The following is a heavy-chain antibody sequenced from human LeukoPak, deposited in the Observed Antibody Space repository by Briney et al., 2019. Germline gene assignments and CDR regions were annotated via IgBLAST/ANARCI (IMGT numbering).Heavy chain of an antibody. D-gene: IGHD3-16*01. V-gene: IGHV1-8*01. CDR2: MNPNSGNT. J-gene: IGHJ5*02. CDR1: GYTFTSYD. CDR3: AIALTSLISFTAGELGFEG. Sequence: ASVKVSCKASGYTFTSYDINWVRQATGQGLEWMGWMNPNSGNTGYAQKFQGRVTMTRNTSISTAYMELSSLRSEDTAVYYSAIALTSLISFTAGELGFEGWGQGTMVTVSS.